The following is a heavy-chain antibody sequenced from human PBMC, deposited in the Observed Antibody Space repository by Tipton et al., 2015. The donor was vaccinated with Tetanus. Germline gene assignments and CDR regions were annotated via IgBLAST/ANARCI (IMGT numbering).Heavy chain of an antibody. D-gene: IGHD3-22*01. V-gene: IGHV1-8*01. CDR2: MNPNSGNT. J-gene: IGHJ4*02. CDR1: GHTFTSYD. CDR3: ARRVYDSEETRIDY. Sequence: QLVQSGAEVKKPGASVKVSCKASGHTFTSYDINWVRQATGQGLEWMGWMNPNSGNTGYAQKFQGRVTMTRNTSISTAYMELSSLRSEDTAVYYCARRVYDSEETRIDYWGQGTLVTVSS.